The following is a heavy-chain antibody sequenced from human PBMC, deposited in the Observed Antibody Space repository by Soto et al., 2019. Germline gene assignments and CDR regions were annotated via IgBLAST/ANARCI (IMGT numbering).Heavy chain of an antibody. Sequence: QVQLQESGPGLVKPSQTLSLTCTVSGGSISSGGYYWSWIRQHPGKGLEWIGYIYYSGSTYYNPSLKSRVTISVDTSKNQFSLKLSSVTAADTAVYYCAIGMVRGVTRGSFDPWGQGTLVTVSS. D-gene: IGHD3-10*01. V-gene: IGHV4-31*03. CDR2: IYYSGST. J-gene: IGHJ5*02. CDR1: GGSISSGGYY. CDR3: AIGMVRGVTRGSFDP.